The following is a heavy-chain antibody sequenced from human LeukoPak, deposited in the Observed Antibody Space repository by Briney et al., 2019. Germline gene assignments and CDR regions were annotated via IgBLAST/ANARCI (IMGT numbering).Heavy chain of an antibody. J-gene: IGHJ6*02. V-gene: IGHV1-3*01. CDR1: GYTFTSYA. Sequence: ASVKVSCKASGYTFTSYAMHWVRQVPGQRLEWMGWINAGNGNTKYSQKFQGRVTITRGTSASTAYMELSSLRSEDTAVYYCARNRRYCSSTSCAPTYYYYYGMDVWGQGTTVTVSS. CDR3: ARNRRYCSSTSCAPTYYYYYGMDV. D-gene: IGHD2-2*01. CDR2: INAGNGNT.